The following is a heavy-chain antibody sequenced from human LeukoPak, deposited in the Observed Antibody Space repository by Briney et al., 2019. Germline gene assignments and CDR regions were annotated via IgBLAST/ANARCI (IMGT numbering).Heavy chain of an antibody. CDR2: INHSGST. J-gene: IGHJ4*02. D-gene: IGHD3-10*01. Sequence: SETLSLTCAVYGGSFSGYYWSWIRQPPGKGLEWIGEINHSGSTNYNPSLKSRVTISVDTSKNQFSLKLSSVTAADTAVYYCASMVRGASDDYWGQGTLVTASS. V-gene: IGHV4-34*01. CDR3: ASMVRGASDDY. CDR1: GGSFSGYY.